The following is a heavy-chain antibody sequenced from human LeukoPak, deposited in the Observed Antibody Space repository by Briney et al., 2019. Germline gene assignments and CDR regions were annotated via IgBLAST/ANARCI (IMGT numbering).Heavy chain of an antibody. CDR1: GGSISSSSYY. CDR2: IYYSGST. J-gene: IGHJ4*02. Sequence: PSETLSLTCTVSGGSISSSSYYWGWIRQPPGKGLEWIGSIYYSGSTYYNPSLKSRVTISVDTSKNQSSLKLSSETAADTAVYYCARQGRLLLQYYFDYWGQGTLVTVSS. CDR3: ARQGRLLLQYYFDY. D-gene: IGHD3-22*01. V-gene: IGHV4-39*01.